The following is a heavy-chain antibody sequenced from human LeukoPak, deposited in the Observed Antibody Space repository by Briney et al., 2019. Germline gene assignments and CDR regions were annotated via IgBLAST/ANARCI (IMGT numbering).Heavy chain of an antibody. CDR2: INWNGCTT. CDR3: ARAVAGNGGYYYYYMDV. D-gene: IGHD6-19*01. CDR1: GFTFDDYG. J-gene: IGHJ6*03. Sequence: GGSLRLSCAASGFTFDDYGMSWVRQAPGKGLEWVSGINWNGCTTGYAESVKGRFTLSSDNDKNSLYLQMNSLRAEDTALYHCARAVAGNGGYYYYYMDVWGKGTTVTVSS. V-gene: IGHV3-20*01.